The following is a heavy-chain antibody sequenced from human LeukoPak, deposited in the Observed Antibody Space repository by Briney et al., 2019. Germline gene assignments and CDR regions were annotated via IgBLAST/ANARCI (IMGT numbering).Heavy chain of an antibody. D-gene: IGHD3-22*01. CDR3: ARAPASYYYDSSGYYYFDY. Sequence: GGSLRLSCAASGFTFSSYGMHWARQAPGKGLEWVAVIWYDGSNKYYADSVKGRFTISRDNSKNTLYLQMNSLRAEDTAVYYCARAPASYYYDSSGYYYFDYWGQGTLVTVSS. V-gene: IGHV3-33*01. J-gene: IGHJ4*02. CDR1: GFTFSSYG. CDR2: IWYDGSNK.